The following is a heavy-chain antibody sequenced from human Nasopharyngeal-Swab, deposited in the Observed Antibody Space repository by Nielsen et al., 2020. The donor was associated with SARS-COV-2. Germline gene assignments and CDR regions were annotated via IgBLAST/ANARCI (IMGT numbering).Heavy chain of an antibody. V-gene: IGHV3-30*18. Sequence: GGSLRLSCAASGFIFSSYGMHWVRQAPGKGLEWVAVISYDGSNKYYADSLKGRFTISKDNSKNTLYLQMNSLRAEDTAVYYCAKAPGSSWVDAFDIWGQGTKVTVSS. D-gene: IGHD6-13*01. J-gene: IGHJ3*02. CDR3: AKAPGSSWVDAFDI. CDR1: GFIFSSYG. CDR2: ISYDGSNK.